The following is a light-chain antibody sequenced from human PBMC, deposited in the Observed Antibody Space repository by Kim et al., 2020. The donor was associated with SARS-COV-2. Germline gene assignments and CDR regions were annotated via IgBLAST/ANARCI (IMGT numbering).Light chain of an antibody. Sequence: GQRVTISCSGSSANIGSNYVAWYQQRPGTVPKVVVYDNNKRPSGIPDRFSGSKSGTSGSLDITGLQTGVEAGYYCGTWDSSLSVVVFGGGTKVTVL. CDR2: DNN. CDR3: GTWDSSLSVVV. J-gene: IGLJ3*02. V-gene: IGLV1-51*01. CDR1: SANIGSNY.